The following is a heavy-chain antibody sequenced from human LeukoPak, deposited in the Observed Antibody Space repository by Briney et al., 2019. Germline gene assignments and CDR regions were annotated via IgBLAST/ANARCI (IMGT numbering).Heavy chain of an antibody. D-gene: IGHD4-23*01. CDR1: GVTFSDYN. J-gene: IGHJ6*02. CDR3: ARVGKGDYGGNGYYYYGMDV. Sequence: GGSPRLSCAASGVTFSDYNMSWIRHAPGKGLQWVSYITRRGITIYSADSVKGRFTISRDNAKNSLYLQMNSMRAEDTAVYYCARVGKGDYGGNGYYYYGMDVWGQGTTVTVSS. CDR2: ITRRGITI. V-gene: IGHV3-11*01.